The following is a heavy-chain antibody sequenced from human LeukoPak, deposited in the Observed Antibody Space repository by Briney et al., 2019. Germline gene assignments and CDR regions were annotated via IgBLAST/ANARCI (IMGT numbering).Heavy chain of an antibody. J-gene: IGHJ4*02. CDR3: ARVEAAAGTMECRY. CDR2: IYTSGST. D-gene: IGHD6-13*01. Sequence: SQTLSLTCTVSGGSISSGSYYWSWIRQPAGKGLEWIGRIYTSGSTNYNPSLKSRVTISVDTSKNQFSLKLSSVTAADTAVYYCARVEAAAGTMECRYWGQGTLVTVSS. CDR1: GGSISSGSYY. V-gene: IGHV4-61*02.